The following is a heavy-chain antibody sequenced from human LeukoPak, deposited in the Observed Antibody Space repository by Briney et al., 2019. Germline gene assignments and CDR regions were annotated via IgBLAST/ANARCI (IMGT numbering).Heavy chain of an antibody. V-gene: IGHV4-4*08. CDR1: GISMSNHF. Sequence: SETLSLTCSVSGISMSNHFWSWIRQAPGKGLEWIGYIYNSGTTGSSGTTDYNPSLKSRVIMSMDTSKRQFSLKLTSVTAADTALYYCATRPSGSTWSGVFDFWGQGTLVTVSS. CDR2: IYNSGTT. D-gene: IGHD3-10*01. J-gene: IGHJ4*02. CDR3: ATRPSGSTWSGVFDF.